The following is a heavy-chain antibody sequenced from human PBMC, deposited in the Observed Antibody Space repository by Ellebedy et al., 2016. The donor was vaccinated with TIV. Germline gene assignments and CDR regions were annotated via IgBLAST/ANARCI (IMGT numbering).Heavy chain of an antibody. CDR2: INHSGST. J-gene: IGHJ6*02. V-gene: IGHV4-34*01. Sequence: SETLSLXXAVYGGSFSGYYWSWIRQPPGKGLEWIGEINHSGSTNYNPSLKSRVTISVDTSKNQFSLKLSSVTAADTAVYYCARALVRGVQYYYYYYGMDVWGQGTTVTVSS. CDR1: GGSFSGYY. CDR3: ARALVRGVQYYYYYYGMDV. D-gene: IGHD3-10*01.